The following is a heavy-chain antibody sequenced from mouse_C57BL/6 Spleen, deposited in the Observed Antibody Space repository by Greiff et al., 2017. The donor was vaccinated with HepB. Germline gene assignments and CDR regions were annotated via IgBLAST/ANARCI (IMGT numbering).Heavy chain of an antibody. V-gene: IGHV1-50*01. J-gene: IGHJ4*01. CDR2: IDPSDSYT. Sequence: QVQLQQPGAELVKPGASVKLSCKASGYTLTSYWMQWVKQRPGQGLEWIGEIDPSDSYTNYNQKFKGKATLTVDTSSSTAYMQLSSLTSEDSAVYYCARGNYNYAMDYWGQGTSVTVSS. D-gene: IGHD2-12*01. CDR1: GYTLTSYW. CDR3: ARGNYNYAMDY.